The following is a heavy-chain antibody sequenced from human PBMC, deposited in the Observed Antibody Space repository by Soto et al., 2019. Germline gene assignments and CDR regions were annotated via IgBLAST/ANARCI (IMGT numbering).Heavy chain of an antibody. V-gene: IGHV1-18*01. D-gene: IGHD3-22*01. J-gene: IGHJ3*02. CDR3: AKTRRSMVVVTIPKDAFDI. CDR1: GYTFTTYG. CDR2: NSPYNGKT. Sequence: QVQLVQSGAEVKKPGASVKVSCQASGYTFTTYGITWVRQAPGQGLEWMGWNSPYNGKTSYAQRLQGRVTMTTDTSTSTAYMKLTSLTSDDPAVYYCAKTRRSMVVVTIPKDAFDIWGQGTMVTVSS.